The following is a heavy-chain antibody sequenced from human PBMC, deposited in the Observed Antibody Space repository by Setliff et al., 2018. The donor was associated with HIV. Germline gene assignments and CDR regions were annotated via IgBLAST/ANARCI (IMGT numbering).Heavy chain of an antibody. D-gene: IGHD4-17*01. Sequence: SVKVSCKASGGTFSSYGITWVRQAPGQGLEWMGGSTPILDTTNYAQKFQGRVTMTTDTATSTAYMEVRSLRSDYTAVYYCARTDYGGNSGGNYFDYWGQGSLVTVSS. CDR3: ARTDYGGNSGGNYFDY. CDR2: STPILDTT. V-gene: IGHV1-69*05. J-gene: IGHJ4*02. CDR1: GGTFSSYG.